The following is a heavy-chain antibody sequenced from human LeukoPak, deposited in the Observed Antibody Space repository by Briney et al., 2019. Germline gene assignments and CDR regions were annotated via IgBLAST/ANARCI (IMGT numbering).Heavy chain of an antibody. Sequence: PGGSLGLSCAASGFTFSSYGMHWVRQAPGKGLEWAAFIRYDGSNKYYADSVKGRFTISRDNSKNTLYLQMNSLRAADTAVYYCARDPTHYRVWDDYDSTVLSYWGQGTLVTVSS. CDR2: IRYDGSNK. CDR1: GFTFSSYG. V-gene: IGHV3-30*02. CDR3: ARDPTHYRVWDDYDSTVLSY. J-gene: IGHJ4*02. D-gene: IGHD3-22*01.